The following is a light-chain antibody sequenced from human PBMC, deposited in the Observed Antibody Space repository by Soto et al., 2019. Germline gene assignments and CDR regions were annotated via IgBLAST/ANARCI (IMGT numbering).Light chain of an antibody. V-gene: IGKV1-5*03. CDR3: QQYGSYSRT. CDR2: LAS. CDR1: QSISTS. J-gene: IGKJ1*01. Sequence: DIQMTQSPSTPSAFVGDRVTITCRASQSISTSLAWYQQKPGKAPKLLIYLASTLQSGVPTRFSGSGSATEFTLSINSLQPDDFATYYCQQYGSYSRTFGQGTKVDIK.